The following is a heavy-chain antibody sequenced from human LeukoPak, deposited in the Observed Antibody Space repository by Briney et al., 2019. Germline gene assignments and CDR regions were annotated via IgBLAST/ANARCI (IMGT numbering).Heavy chain of an antibody. J-gene: IGHJ4*02. CDR2: IYHSGST. D-gene: IGHD3-22*01. V-gene: IGHV4-30-2*01. CDR3: ARSYDMGFEILD. CDR1: GGSISSGGYS. Sequence: SQTLSLTCAVSGGSISSGGYSWSWIRQPPGKGLEWIGYIYHSGSTHYNPSLKSRVTISVDRSKNQFSLKLSSVTAADTAVYYCARSYDMGFEILDWGQGTLVTVSS.